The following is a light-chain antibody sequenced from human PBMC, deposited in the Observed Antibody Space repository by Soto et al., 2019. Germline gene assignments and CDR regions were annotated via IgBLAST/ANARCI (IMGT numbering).Light chain of an antibody. CDR2: EVS. V-gene: IGLV2-23*02. Sequence: QSVLTQPASVSGSPGQSITISCTGTSSDVGSYNLVSWYQQHPGKAPKLMIYEVSKRPSGVSNRFSGSKSDNTASLTISGLQADDAADYYCCSYGGRSTYVFGTGTKLTVL. CDR3: CSYGGRSTYV. J-gene: IGLJ1*01. CDR1: SSDVGSYNL.